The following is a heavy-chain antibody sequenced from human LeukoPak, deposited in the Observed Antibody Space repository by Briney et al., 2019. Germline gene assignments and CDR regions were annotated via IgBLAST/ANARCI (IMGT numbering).Heavy chain of an antibody. CDR3: AKDQDIVVVVAATFDY. V-gene: IGHV3-23*01. D-gene: IGHD2-15*01. CDR2: ISGSGGST. J-gene: IGHJ4*02. CDR1: GFTFSSYA. Sequence: QTGGSLRLSCAASGFTFSSYAMSWVRQAPGKGLEWVSAISGSGGSTYYADSVKGRFTTSRDNSKNTLYLQMNSLRAEDTAVYYCAKDQDIVVVVAATFDYWGQGTLVTVSS.